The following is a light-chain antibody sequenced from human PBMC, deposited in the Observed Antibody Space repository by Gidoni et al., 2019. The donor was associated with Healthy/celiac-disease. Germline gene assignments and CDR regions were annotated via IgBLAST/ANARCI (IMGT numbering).Light chain of an antibody. V-gene: IGLV1-40*01. J-gene: IGLJ3*02. CDR1: SSNRGAGYN. Sequence: QSVLTQPPSVSGAPGRRVTISCTGSSSNRGAGYNVHWYQQLPGIAPKLPIYGNSNRPSGVPDRFAGSKSGTSASLAITGLQAEDEADYYCQSYDSSLSGSGVFGGGTKLTVL. CDR3: QSYDSSLSGSGV. CDR2: GNS.